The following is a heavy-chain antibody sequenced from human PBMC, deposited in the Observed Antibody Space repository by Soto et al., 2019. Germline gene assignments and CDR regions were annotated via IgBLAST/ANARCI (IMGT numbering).Heavy chain of an antibody. CDR3: AKDSYCGGDCITHYYYYGMDV. CDR2: ISYDGSNK. J-gene: IGHJ6*02. D-gene: IGHD2-21*02. V-gene: IGHV3-30*18. CDR1: GFTFSSYG. Sequence: GGSLRLSCAASGFTFSSYGMHWVRQAPGKGLEWVAVISYDGSNKYYADSVKGRFTISRDNSKNTLYLQMNSLRAEDTAVYYCAKDSYCGGDCITHYYYYGMDVWGQGTPVTVYS.